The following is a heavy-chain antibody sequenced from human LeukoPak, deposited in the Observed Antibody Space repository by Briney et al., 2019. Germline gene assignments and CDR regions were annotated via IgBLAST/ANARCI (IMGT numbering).Heavy chain of an antibody. V-gene: IGHV3-48*01. CDR3: ARDLSTVGG. D-gene: IGHD3-10*01. CDR1: GFTFSSYS. J-gene: IGHJ4*02. Sequence: GGSLRLSCAASGFTFSSYSMNWVRQAPGKGLEWVSYISSSRTIYYADSVKGRFTISRDNAKNSLYLQMNSLRAEDTAVYYCARDLSTVGGWGQGTLVTVSS. CDR2: ISSSRTI.